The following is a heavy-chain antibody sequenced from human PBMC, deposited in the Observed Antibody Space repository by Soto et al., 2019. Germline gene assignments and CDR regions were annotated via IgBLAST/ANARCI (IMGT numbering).Heavy chain of an antibody. CDR3: AREGPPNYYGSGSYPRPNYYYGMDV. CDR1: GGTFSSYA. CDR2: IIPIFGTA. J-gene: IGHJ6*02. V-gene: IGHV1-69*13. Sequence: SVKVSCKASGGTFSSYAISWVRQAPGQGLEWMGGIIPIFGTANYAQKFQGRVTITADESTSTAYMELSSLRSEDTAVYYCAREGPPNYYGSGSYPRPNYYYGMDVWGQGNTVTVSS. D-gene: IGHD3-10*01.